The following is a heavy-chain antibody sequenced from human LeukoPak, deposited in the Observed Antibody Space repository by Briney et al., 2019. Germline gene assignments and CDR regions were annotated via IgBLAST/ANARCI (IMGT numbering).Heavy chain of an antibody. V-gene: IGHV3-53*01. CDR3: AGAHYGSGIQQGAFDS. Sequence: GGSLRLSCAASGFTVSSYYMRWVRQAPGKGLEWVSLIYSGGSTSYAAPVMGRFTTSSDNSTNTASLKMNSRRAEDTTVDYCAGAHYGSGIQQGAFDSWGQGTIVTVSS. CDR2: IYSGGST. D-gene: IGHD3-10*01. CDR1: GFTVSSYY. J-gene: IGHJ3*02.